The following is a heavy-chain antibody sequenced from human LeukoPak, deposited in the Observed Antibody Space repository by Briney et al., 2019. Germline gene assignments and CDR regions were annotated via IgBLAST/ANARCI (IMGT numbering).Heavy chain of an antibody. CDR3: ARAFPFDDYGDPDAFDI. V-gene: IGHV4-34*01. D-gene: IGHD4-17*01. CDR2: FYYSGST. J-gene: IGHJ3*02. CDR1: GGSFSGYY. Sequence: KASETLSLTCAVYGGSFSGYYWSWIRQHPGKGLEWIGNFYYSGSTYYNPSLKSRVTISVDRSKNQFSLKLSSVTAADTAVYYCARAFPFDDYGDPDAFDIWGQGTMVTVSS.